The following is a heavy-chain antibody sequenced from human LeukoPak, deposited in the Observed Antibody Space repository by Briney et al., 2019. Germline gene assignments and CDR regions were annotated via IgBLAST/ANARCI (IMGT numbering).Heavy chain of an antibody. CDR2: IDPSDSYT. CDR3: ASQPVYCSSTSCYPA. Sequence: GESLRISCKGSGYSFTSCWISWVRQMPGKGLEWMGRIDPSDSYTNYSPSLQGHVTISADKSISTAYLQWSSLKASDTAMYYCASQPVYCSSTSCYPAWGQGTLVTVSS. V-gene: IGHV5-10-1*01. CDR1: GYSFTSCW. J-gene: IGHJ4*02. D-gene: IGHD2-2*01.